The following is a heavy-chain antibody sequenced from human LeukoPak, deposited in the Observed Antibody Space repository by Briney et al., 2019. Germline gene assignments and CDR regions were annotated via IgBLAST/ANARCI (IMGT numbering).Heavy chain of an antibody. CDR2: IGTAGDT. CDR3: ARVAKERVGGVYYFGY. V-gene: IGHV3-13*01. CDR1: GFTFSDYD. J-gene: IGHJ4*02. Sequence: SGGSLRLSCAASGFTFSDYDMHWVRQATGKGLEWVSAIGTAGDTYYTGSVKGRFTISRENAKNSLYLQMNSLRAGDTAVYYCARVAKERVGGVYYFGYWGQGTLVTVSS. D-gene: IGHD1-1*01.